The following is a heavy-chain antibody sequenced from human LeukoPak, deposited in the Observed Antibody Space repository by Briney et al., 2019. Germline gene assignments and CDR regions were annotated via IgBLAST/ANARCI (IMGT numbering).Heavy chain of an antibody. CDR1: GGSIHSY. V-gene: IGHV4-34*01. CDR3: ARFFPKRITMVRGVIWPAFDI. D-gene: IGHD3-10*01. CDR2: INHSGST. Sequence: SETLSLTCTVSGGSIHSYWSWIRQPPGKGLEWIGEINHSGSTNYNPSLKSRVTISVDTSKNQFSLKLSSVTAADTAVYYCARFFPKRITMVRGVIWPAFDIWGQGTMVTVSS. J-gene: IGHJ3*02.